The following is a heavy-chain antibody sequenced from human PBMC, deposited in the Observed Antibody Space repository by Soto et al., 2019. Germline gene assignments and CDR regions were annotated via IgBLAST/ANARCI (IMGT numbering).Heavy chain of an antibody. CDR1: GFTFSSYG. Sequence: GGSLRLSCAASGFTFSSYGMHWVRQAPGKGLEWVAVISCDGSNKYYADYVKGRFTISRDNSKNTLYLQMNSLRAEDTAVYYCAKEVGFIYYFDYWGQGTLVTVSS. J-gene: IGHJ4*02. CDR3: AKEVGFIYYFDY. V-gene: IGHV3-30*18. CDR2: ISCDGSNK. D-gene: IGHD3-10*01.